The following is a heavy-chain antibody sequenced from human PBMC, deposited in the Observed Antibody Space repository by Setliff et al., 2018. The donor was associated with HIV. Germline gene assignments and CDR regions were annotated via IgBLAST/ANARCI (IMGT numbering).Heavy chain of an antibody. CDR2: IYTSGST. CDR3: ARGLSFYAPGWFDY. Sequence: SETLSLTCTVSGGSISSYYWSWIRQPPGKGLEWIGYIYTSGSTNYNPSLKSRVTISVDTSKNQFSLKLSSVTAADTAVYYCARGLSFYAPGWFDYWGQGTLVTVSS. CDR1: GGSISSYY. J-gene: IGHJ4*02. D-gene: IGHD2-2*01. V-gene: IGHV4-4*09.